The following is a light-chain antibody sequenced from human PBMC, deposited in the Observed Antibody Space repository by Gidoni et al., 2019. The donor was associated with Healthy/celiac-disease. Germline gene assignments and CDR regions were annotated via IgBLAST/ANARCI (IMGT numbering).Light chain of an antibody. CDR3: AAWDDSLSGSWV. CDR2: RNN. J-gene: IGLJ3*02. Sequence: QSVLTQPPSASGTPGQRVTISWSGSSSNIGRNYVYWYQQLPGTAPKLLIYRNNQRPSGVPDRFSGSKSGTSASLAISGLRSEDEADYYCAAWDDSLSGSWVFGGGTKLTVL. V-gene: IGLV1-47*01. CDR1: SSNIGRNY.